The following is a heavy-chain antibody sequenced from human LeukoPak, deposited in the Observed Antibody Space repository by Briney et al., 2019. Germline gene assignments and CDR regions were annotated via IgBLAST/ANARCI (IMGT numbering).Heavy chain of an antibody. CDR3: ARVTIMVPTGTDWFDP. CDR1: GYTFTSYG. CDR2: ISAYNGNT. D-gene: IGHD4/OR15-4a*01. Sequence: ASVKVSCKASGYTFTSYGISWVRQAPGQGLEWMGWISAYNGNTNYAQKVQGRVTMTTDTSTSTAYMELRSLRSDDTAVYYCARVTIMVPTGTDWFDPWGQGTLVTVSS. V-gene: IGHV1-18*01. J-gene: IGHJ5*02.